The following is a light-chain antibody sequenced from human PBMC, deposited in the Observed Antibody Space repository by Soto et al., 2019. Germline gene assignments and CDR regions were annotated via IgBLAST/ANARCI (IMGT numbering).Light chain of an antibody. CDR2: RAS. CDR1: QSINTW. Sequence: DIQMTQSPSTLSASVGDRVTITCRASQSINTWLAWYQQQPGKAPTLLIYRASTLESGVPSRFSGSGSGTEFTLTISSLQPDDFSTYYCQHYNTYSGTFGPGTKVDI. V-gene: IGKV1-5*03. J-gene: IGKJ3*01. CDR3: QHYNTYSGT.